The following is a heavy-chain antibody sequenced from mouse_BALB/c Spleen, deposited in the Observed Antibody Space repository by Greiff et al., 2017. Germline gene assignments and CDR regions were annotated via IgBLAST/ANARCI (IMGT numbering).Heavy chain of an antibody. Sequence: EVKLVESGGGLVQPGGSLKLSCAASGFTFSSYTMSWVRQTPEKRLEWVAYISNGGGSTYYPDTVKGRFTISRDNAKNTLYLQMSSLKSEDTAMYYCVAKGYYYAMDYWGQGTSVTVSS. D-gene: IGHD6-1*01. J-gene: IGHJ4*01. V-gene: IGHV5-12-2*01. CDR3: VAKGYYYAMDY. CDR2: ISNGGGST. CDR1: GFTFSSYT.